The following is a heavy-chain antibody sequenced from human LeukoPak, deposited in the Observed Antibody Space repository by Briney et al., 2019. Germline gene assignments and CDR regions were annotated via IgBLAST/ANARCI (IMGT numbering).Heavy chain of an antibody. D-gene: IGHD1-26*01. CDR2: IFHSGST. CDR1: GYSISSGYY. CDR3: ARLLIVGATGDY. Sequence: SETLFLTCTVSGYSISSGYYWGWIRQPPGKGLEWIGSIFHSGSTYYNPSLKSRVTISVDTSKNQFSLKLSSVTAADTAVYYCARLLIVGATGDYWGQGTLVTVSS. J-gene: IGHJ4*02. V-gene: IGHV4-38-2*02.